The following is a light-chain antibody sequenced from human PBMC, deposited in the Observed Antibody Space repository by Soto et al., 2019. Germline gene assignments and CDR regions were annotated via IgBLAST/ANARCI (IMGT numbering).Light chain of an antibody. J-gene: IGLJ1*01. CDR1: SSDIGGYNY. V-gene: IGLV2-14*01. CDR2: EVS. Sequence: QSALTQPASASGSPGQSITISCTGTSSDIGGYNYVSWYQHHPGKAPRLMIYEVSNRPSGVSNRFSGSKSGNTASLTISGLQAEDEADYYCTSYTSSSTNYVFGTGTKVTVL. CDR3: TSYTSSSTNYV.